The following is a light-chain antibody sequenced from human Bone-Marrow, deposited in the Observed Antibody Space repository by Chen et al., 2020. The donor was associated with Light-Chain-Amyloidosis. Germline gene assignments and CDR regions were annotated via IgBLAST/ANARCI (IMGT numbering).Light chain of an antibody. Sequence: DVVMTQSPLSLPVTLGQPASISCSASQSLLYRNGNTYLSWFQQSPGQSPRRLIYETSKRDSGVPDRFSGSGSGTDFTLKISRVEAEDVGVYYCMQGKYWPPITFGQGTRLEIK. J-gene: IGKJ5*01. CDR1: QSLLYRNGNTY. CDR3: MQGKYWPPIT. V-gene: IGKV2-30*01. CDR2: ETS.